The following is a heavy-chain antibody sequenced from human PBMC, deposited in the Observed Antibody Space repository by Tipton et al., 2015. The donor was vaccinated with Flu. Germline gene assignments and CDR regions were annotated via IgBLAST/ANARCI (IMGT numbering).Heavy chain of an antibody. J-gene: IGHJ4*02. Sequence: TLSLTCTVSGGSLSSFYWSWIRQPAGKGLEWIGRIYTSGSTKYNPSLKSRVTISVDTSKNQFSLKLSSVTAADTAVYYCARRKTVTTRLTYFDYWGQGTLVTVSS. D-gene: IGHD4-17*01. CDR3: ARRKTVTTRLTYFDY. V-gene: IGHV4-4*07. CDR1: GGSLSSFY. CDR2: IYTSGST.